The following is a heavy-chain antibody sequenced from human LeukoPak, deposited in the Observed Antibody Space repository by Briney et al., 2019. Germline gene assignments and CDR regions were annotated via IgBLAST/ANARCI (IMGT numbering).Heavy chain of an antibody. D-gene: IGHD1-7*01. J-gene: IGHJ4*02. V-gene: IGHV3-30-3*01. CDR2: ISYDGSNK. Sequence: GRSLRLSCAASGFTFSSYAMHWVRQAPGKGLEWVAVISYDGSNKYYADSVKGRFTISRDNSKNTLYLQMNSLRAEDTAVYYCARDKTGTTLFYWGQGTLVTVSS. CDR3: ARDKTGTTLFY. CDR1: GFTFSSYA.